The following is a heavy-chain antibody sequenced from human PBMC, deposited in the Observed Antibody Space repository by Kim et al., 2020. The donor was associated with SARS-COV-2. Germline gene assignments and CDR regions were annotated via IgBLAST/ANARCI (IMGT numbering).Heavy chain of an antibody. Sequence: SETLSLTCAVYGGSFSGYYWSWIRQPPGKGLEWIGEINHSGSTNYNPSLKSRVTISVDTSKNQFSLKLSSVTAADTAVYYCARVGQWLVPFDYWGQGTLVTVSS. CDR3: ARVGQWLVPFDY. CDR1: GGSFSGYY. J-gene: IGHJ4*02. D-gene: IGHD6-19*01. CDR2: INHSGST. V-gene: IGHV4-34*01.